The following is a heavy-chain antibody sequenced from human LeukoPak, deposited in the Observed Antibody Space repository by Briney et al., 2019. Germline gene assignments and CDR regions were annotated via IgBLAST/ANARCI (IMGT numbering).Heavy chain of an antibody. V-gene: IGHV3-74*01. J-gene: IGHJ4*02. Sequence: PGGSLRLSCAASGFTFSSYWMHWVRQAPGKGLVWVSRINSDGSSTIYADSVKGRVTISRDNAKNTLYLQMNSLRAEDSAVYYCAKRRDGYNDYWGQGTLVTVSS. CDR2: INSDGSST. CDR3: AKRRDGYNDY. D-gene: IGHD5-24*01. CDR1: GFTFSSYW.